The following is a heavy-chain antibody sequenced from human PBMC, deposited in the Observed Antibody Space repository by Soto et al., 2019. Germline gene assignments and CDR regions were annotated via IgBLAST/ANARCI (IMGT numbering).Heavy chain of an antibody. V-gene: IGHV3-23*01. CDR3: ATATPIAAAAY. CDR1: GFTFSSYA. J-gene: IGHJ4*02. CDR2: ISGSGGST. D-gene: IGHD6-13*01. Sequence: EVQLLESGGGLVQPGGSLRLSCAASGFTFSSYAMSWVRQAPGRGLEWVSAISGSGGSTYYEDSVKGLFTISRDNSKNSLYLQMNSLGAEDTAVFYCATATPIAAAAYWGRGTLVTVSS.